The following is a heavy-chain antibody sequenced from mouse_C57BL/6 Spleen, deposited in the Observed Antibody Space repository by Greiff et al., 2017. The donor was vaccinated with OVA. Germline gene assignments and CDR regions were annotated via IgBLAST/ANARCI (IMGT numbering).Heavy chain of an antibody. CDR2: IYPGSGST. D-gene: IGHD1-1*01. CDR1: GYTFTSCW. CDR3: ARRLLLRPYYAMDY. V-gene: IGHV1-55*01. Sequence: VKLQQPGAELVKPGASVKMSCKASGYTFTSCWITWVKQRPGQGLEWIGDIYPGSGSTNYNEKFKSKATLTVDTSSSTAYMQLSSLTSEDSAVYYCARRLLLRPYYAMDYWGQGTSVTVSS. J-gene: IGHJ4*01.